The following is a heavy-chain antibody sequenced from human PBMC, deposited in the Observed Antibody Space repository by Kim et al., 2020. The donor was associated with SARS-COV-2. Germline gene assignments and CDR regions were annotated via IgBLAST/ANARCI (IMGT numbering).Heavy chain of an antibody. D-gene: IGHD2-15*01. J-gene: IGHJ6*03. CDR3: ARSLRTGLLQARDYYYYYMDV. CDR1: GGSISSSNW. V-gene: IGHV4-4*02. Sequence: SETLSLTCAVSGGSISSSNWWSWVRQPPGKGLEWIGEIYHSGSTNYNPSLKSRVTISVDKSKNQFSLKLSSVTAADTAVYYCARSLRTGLLQARDYYYYYMDVWGKGTTVTVSS. CDR2: IYHSGST.